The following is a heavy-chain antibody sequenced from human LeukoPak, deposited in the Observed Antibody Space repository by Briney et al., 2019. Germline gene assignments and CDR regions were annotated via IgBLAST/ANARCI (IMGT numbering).Heavy chain of an antibody. CDR2: IWYDGSNK. Sequence: PGRSPRLSCAASGFTFSSYGMHWVRQAPGKGLEWVAVIWYDGSNKYYADSVKGRFTISRDNSKNTLYLQMNSLRAEDTAVYYCARGGGTTVYWGQGTLVTVSS. CDR1: GFTFSSYG. J-gene: IGHJ4*02. V-gene: IGHV3-33*01. D-gene: IGHD1-7*01. CDR3: ARGGGTTVY.